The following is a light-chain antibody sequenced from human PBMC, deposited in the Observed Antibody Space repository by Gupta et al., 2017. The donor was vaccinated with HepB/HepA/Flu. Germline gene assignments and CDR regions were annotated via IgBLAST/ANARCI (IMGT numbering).Light chain of an antibody. J-gene: IGKJ4*01. CDR3: QQSLRTPRT. CDR1: QSVVYSANNKNY. CDR2: WAS. V-gene: IGKV4-1*01. Sequence: DFVINQSPALSSGSPGEGAPFNCTFSQSVVYSANNKNYLAWYQQKPGQPPKLLMYWASTRDSGVPDRFSGSGSGTDFTLNVSSLQAEDAAIYYCQQSLRTPRTFGGGTRVEI.